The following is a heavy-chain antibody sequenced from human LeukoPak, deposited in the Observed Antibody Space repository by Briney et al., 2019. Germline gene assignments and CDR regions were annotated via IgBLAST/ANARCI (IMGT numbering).Heavy chain of an antibody. Sequence: PGGSLSLSCAASGFTFFIYGMTWLRPGPGKGLEGGSTISGTDDNSYYADYGKGRFTISRDNSKNMLFLQMNSLRAEDTAVYYCARGGAGVYFFDYWGQGILVTVSS. CDR1: GFTFFIYG. CDR3: ARGGAGVYFFDY. J-gene: IGHJ4*02. CDR2: ISGTDDNS. D-gene: IGHD6-13*01. V-gene: IGHV3-23*01.